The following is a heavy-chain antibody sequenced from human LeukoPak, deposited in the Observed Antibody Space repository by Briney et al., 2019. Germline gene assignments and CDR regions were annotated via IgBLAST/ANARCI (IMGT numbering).Heavy chain of an antibody. D-gene: IGHD3-9*01. V-gene: IGHV1-18*01. J-gene: IGHJ5*02. Sequence: ASVKVSCKVSGYTFTSYGISWVRQAPGQGLEWMGWISAYNGNTNYAQKLQGRVTMTTDTSTSTAYMELRSLRSDDTAVYYCARSELRYFDWLLMNNWFDPWGQGTLVTVSS. CDR2: ISAYNGNT. CDR3: ARSELRYFDWLLMNNWFDP. CDR1: GYTFTSYG.